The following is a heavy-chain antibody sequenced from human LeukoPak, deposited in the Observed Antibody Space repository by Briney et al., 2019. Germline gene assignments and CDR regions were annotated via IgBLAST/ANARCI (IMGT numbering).Heavy chain of an antibody. CDR1: GFTFSSYS. CDR3: ARLSLYCTNGVCYRGFDY. Sequence: GGSLRLSCAASGFTFSSYSMNWVRQAPGKGLEWVSYISSSSSTIYYADSVKGRFTISRDNAKNSLYLQMNSLRAEDTAVYYCARLSLYCTNGVCYRGFDYWGQGILVTVSS. J-gene: IGHJ4*02. CDR2: ISSSSSTI. D-gene: IGHD2-8*01. V-gene: IGHV3-48*04.